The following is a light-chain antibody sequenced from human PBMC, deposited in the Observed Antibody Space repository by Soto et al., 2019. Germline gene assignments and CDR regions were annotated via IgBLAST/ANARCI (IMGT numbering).Light chain of an antibody. Sequence: DIQMTQSPYSLSAFVGDRVTITCRASQSIASYLNWYQQKPGKAPKFLIYAASTLQSGVPSRFSGSGSGTDFTLTISSLQPEDFATYFCQQGYSTPITFGQGTRLEIK. V-gene: IGKV1-39*01. CDR1: QSIASY. CDR3: QQGYSTPIT. CDR2: AAS. J-gene: IGKJ5*01.